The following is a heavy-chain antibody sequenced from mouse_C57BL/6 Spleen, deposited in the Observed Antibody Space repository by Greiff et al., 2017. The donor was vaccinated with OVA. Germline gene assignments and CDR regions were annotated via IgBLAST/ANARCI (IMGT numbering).Heavy chain of an antibody. V-gene: IGHV1-50*01. J-gene: IGHJ2*01. CDR3: AREEGIYYGKGDY. CDR2: IDPSDSYT. CDR1: GYTFTSYW. Sequence: QVQLQQSGAELVQPGASVKLSCKASGYTFTSYWMQWVKQRPGQGLEWIGEIDPSDSYTNYNQKFKGKATLTVDTSSSTAYMQLSSLTSEDSAVYYCAREEGIYYGKGDYWGQGTTLTVSS. D-gene: IGHD2-1*01.